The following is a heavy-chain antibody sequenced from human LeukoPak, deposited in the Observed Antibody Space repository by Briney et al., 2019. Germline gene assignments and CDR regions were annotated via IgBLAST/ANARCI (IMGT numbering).Heavy chain of an antibody. CDR2: ISSSSSSYI. CDR3: ARDRGGWTTVVTRKLDYYFDY. J-gene: IGHJ4*02. Sequence: GGSLRLSCAASGFTFSSYSMNWVRQAPGKGLEWVSSISSSSSSYIYYADSVKGRFTISRDNAKNSLYLQMNSLRAEDTAVYYCARDRGGWTTVVTRKLDYYFDYWGQGTLVTVSS. CDR1: GFTFSSYS. V-gene: IGHV3-21*01. D-gene: IGHD4-23*01.